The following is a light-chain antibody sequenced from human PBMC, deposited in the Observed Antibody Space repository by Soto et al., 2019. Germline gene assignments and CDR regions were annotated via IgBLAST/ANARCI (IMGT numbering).Light chain of an antibody. CDR2: GAS. V-gene: IGKV3-20*01. Sequence: EIVLTQSPGTLSLSPGERATLSSRASQSVSSSYLAWYQQKPGQAPRLLIYGASSRATGIPDRFSGSGSGTDFTLIISRLGPEDFAVYYCQQYGSSPGFTFGGGTKVEIK. J-gene: IGKJ4*01. CDR1: QSVSSSY. CDR3: QQYGSSPGFT.